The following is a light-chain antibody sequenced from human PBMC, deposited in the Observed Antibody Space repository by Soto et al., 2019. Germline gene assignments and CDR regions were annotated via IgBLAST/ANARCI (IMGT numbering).Light chain of an antibody. CDR3: QQYDSYPYT. V-gene: IGKV1-5*03. CDR2: KAS. Sequence: DIPMTQSPSTLSASVGDRVTITCRASQSISTWLAWYQHKPGKAPNLLIYKASNLESGVPSRFSGSGYGTEFTLTISSLQPDDFTTYSCQQYDSYPYTFGQGTKLEIK. J-gene: IGKJ2*01. CDR1: QSISTW.